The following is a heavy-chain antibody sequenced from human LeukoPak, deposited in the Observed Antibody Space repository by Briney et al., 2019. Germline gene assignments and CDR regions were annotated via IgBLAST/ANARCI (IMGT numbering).Heavy chain of an antibody. V-gene: IGHV3-7*01. CDR2: IKQDGSEK. CDR3: ASGAQAGYGDYDTRGDY. J-gene: IGHJ4*02. CDR1: GFTFSSYW. D-gene: IGHD4-17*01. Sequence: PGGSLRLSCAASGFTFSSYWMSWVRQAPGKGLEWVANIKQDGSEKYYVDSVKGRFTISRDNAKNSLYLQMNSLRAEDTAVYYCASGAQAGYGDYDTRGDYWGQGTLVTVSS.